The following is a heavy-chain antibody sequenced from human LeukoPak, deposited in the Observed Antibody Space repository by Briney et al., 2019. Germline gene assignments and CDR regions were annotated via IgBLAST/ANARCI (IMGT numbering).Heavy chain of an antibody. J-gene: IGHJ1*01. CDR2: ISYDGSNK. V-gene: IGHV3-30*18. D-gene: IGHD6-13*01. CDR3: AKDRDSSWHFQH. CDR1: GFTFSSYG. Sequence: GGSLRLSCAASGFTFSSYGMHWVRQAPGKGLEWVAVISYDGSNKYYGDSVKGRFTISRDNSKNTLYLQINSLRAKDTAVYYCAKDRDSSWHFQHWGQGTLVTVSS.